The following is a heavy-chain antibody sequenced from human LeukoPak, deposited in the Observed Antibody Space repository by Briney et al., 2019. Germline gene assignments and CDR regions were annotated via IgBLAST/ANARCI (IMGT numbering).Heavy chain of an antibody. V-gene: IGHV3-43*02. J-gene: IGHJ4*02. Sequence: GGSLRLSCAASGFTFGDYAMHWVRQAPGKGLEWVSLISGGTYYADSVKGRFTISRDNAKNSLYLQMNSLRVEDTAVYYCARDGADRFDHWGQGTLVTVSS. D-gene: IGHD3-16*02. CDR2: ISGGT. CDR3: ARDGADRFDH. CDR1: GFTFGDYA.